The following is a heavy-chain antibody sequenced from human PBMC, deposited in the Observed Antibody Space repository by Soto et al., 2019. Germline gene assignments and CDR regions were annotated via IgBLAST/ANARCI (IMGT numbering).Heavy chain of an antibody. CDR1: GFTFSSYG. V-gene: IGHV3-33*01. J-gene: IGHJ4*02. CDR2: IWYDGNDK. D-gene: IGHD6-6*01. CDR3: ARDRHSSSSGYFEY. Sequence: GGSLRLSCAASGFTFSSYGMHWVRQAPGKGLEWVAVIWYDGNDKYYADFVKGRFTISRDNAKNTVSLQMNSLRAEDTAVYYCARDRHSSSSGYFEYWGQGT.